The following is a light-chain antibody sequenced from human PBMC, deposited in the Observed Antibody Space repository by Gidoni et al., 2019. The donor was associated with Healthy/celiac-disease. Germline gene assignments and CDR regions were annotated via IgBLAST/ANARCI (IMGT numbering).Light chain of an antibody. Sequence: IVFTQSPATQSLSPGERATLSCRASQSVSSYLAWYQQKPGQAPRLLIYDASNRATGIPARFSGSGSGTDFTLTISSLEPEDFAVYYCQQRSNWITFGQGTRLEIK. CDR2: DAS. V-gene: IGKV3-11*01. J-gene: IGKJ5*01. CDR1: QSVSSY. CDR3: QQRSNWIT.